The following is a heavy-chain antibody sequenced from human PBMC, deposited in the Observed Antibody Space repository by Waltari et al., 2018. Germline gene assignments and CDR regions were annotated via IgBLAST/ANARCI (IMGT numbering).Heavy chain of an antibody. CDR3: ARDSSHLPAAFDN. CDR2: ISNDGRTT. D-gene: IGHD2-2*01. CDR1: GFTFSRFW. J-gene: IGHJ4*02. V-gene: IGHV3-74*01. Sequence: EVELVQSGGGLVQPGGSLRLSCAASGFTFSRFWMQWVLQVPGKGLVWGSRISNDGRTTDYTDAVKGRLTISRDNAKDTLYLQMNSLRAEDTAVYYCARDSSHLPAAFDNWGQGTLVTVSS.